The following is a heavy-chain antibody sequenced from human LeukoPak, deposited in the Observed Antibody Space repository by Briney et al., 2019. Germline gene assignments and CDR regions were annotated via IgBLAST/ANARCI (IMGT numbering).Heavy chain of an antibody. CDR3: AKSSTDSGESWYYFDY. J-gene: IGHJ4*02. CDR2: IRYDGSNK. CDR1: GFTFSSYG. Sequence: GGSLRLSCAASGFTFSSYGMHWVRQAPGKGLEWVAFIRYDGSNKYYADSVKGRFTISRDNSKNTLYLQMNSLRAEDTAVYYCAKSSTDSGESWYYFDYWGQGTLVTVSS. V-gene: IGHV3-30*02. D-gene: IGHD3-10*01.